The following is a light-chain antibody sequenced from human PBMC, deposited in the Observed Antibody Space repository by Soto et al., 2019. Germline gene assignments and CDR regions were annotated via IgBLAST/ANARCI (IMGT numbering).Light chain of an antibody. CDR1: SSDVGGYNY. CDR2: EVS. V-gene: IGLV2-14*01. Sequence: QSALTQPASVSGSPGQSITISCTGTSSDVGGYNYVSWYQQYPGKAPKLMISEVSNRPSGVSNRFSGSKSGNTASLTISGLQAEDEADYYCSSYTSSSTRVFGGGTKLTVL. CDR3: SSYTSSSTRV. J-gene: IGLJ3*02.